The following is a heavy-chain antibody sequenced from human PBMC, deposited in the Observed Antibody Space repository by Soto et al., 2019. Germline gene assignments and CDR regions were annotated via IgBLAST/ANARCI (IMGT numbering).Heavy chain of an antibody. CDR2: IYYSGST. Sequence: QVQLQESGPGLVKPSQTLSLTCTVSGGSISTGGYYWTWMRQHTGKVLEWTGSIYYSGSTYYNPSLERRVTISVDTSKNQFSLKLSSVTASNTALYYCGRGLSVTLVDKWGQGTLVTVSS. D-gene: IGHD4-17*01. J-gene: IGHJ4*02. CDR3: GRGLSVTLVDK. CDR1: GGSISTGGYY. V-gene: IGHV4-31*03.